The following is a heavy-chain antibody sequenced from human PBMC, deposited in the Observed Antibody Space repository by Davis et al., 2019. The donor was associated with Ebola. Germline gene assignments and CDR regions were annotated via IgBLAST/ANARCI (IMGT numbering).Heavy chain of an antibody. CDR3: ARAWAVGERLDS. J-gene: IGHJ4*02. D-gene: IGHD3-10*01. V-gene: IGHV1-8*01. Sequence: ASVKVSCKPSGYNFIRQDSTWVRQATPQGLEWMGRMSPDTGKKDYAQKFQRRVTMTRDTSTGTAYMELNTLKAEDTAVYYCARAWAVGERLDSWGQGTLLTVSS. CDR2: MSPDTGKK. CDR1: GYNFIRQD.